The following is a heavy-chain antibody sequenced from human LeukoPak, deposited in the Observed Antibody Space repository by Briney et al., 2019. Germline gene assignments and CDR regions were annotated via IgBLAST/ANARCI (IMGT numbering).Heavy chain of an antibody. D-gene: IGHD5-12*01. J-gene: IGHJ4*02. Sequence: PSETLSLTCTVSGGSISSYYWSWIRQPPGKGLEWIGYIYYSGSTNYNPSLKSRVTISVDTSKNQFSLKLSSVTAADTAVYYCARGHLRGYSGYDFDYWGQGTLVTVSS. CDR3: ARGHLRGYSGYDFDY. CDR1: GGSISSYY. V-gene: IGHV4-59*08. CDR2: IYYSGST.